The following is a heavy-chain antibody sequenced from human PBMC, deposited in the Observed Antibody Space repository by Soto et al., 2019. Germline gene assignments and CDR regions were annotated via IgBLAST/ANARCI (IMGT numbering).Heavy chain of an antibody. CDR1: GLSFGTGGSY. V-gene: IGHV4-31*03. CDR3: ARGLISGSHYSGGWYYFDS. J-gene: IGHJ4*02. Sequence: SETLSLTCTVSGLSFGTGGSYWSWIRYRPGKGLEWIGYIYDSGNTRYNPSLKSRVTISVHTSSSQFSLELSSVTAADTAVYYCARGLISGSHYSGGWYYFDSWAQGTQVTVSS. D-gene: IGHD1-26*01. CDR2: IYDSGNT.